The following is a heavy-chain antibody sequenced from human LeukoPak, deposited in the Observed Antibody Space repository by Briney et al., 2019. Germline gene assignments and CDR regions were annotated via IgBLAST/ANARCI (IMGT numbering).Heavy chain of an antibody. D-gene: IGHD1-26*01. CDR2: LYSGGST. Sequence: RGGSVTLSCAASGFTVSSSYMSWVRHASEKGLEWASVLYSGGSTYYADSVKGRFTISRDNSKNTLYLQMNSLRAEDTAVYYCARSHRGSNSLSFDIWGQGTKVTVSS. V-gene: IGHV3-53*01. J-gene: IGHJ3*02. CDR3: ARSHRGSNSLSFDI. CDR1: GFTVSSSY.